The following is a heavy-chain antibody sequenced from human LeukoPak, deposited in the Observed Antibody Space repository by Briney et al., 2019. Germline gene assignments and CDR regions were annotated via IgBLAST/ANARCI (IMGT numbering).Heavy chain of an antibody. D-gene: IGHD3-10*01. Sequence: AGGSLRLSCAASGFTFSSYSMNWVRQAPGKGLEWVSYISSSSTIYYADSVKGRFTISRDNAKNSLYLQMNSLRAEDTAVYYCARDRVVRGVFDYWGQGTLVTVSS. CDR3: ARDRVVRGVFDY. CDR2: ISSSSTI. CDR1: GFTFSSYS. J-gene: IGHJ4*02. V-gene: IGHV3-48*04.